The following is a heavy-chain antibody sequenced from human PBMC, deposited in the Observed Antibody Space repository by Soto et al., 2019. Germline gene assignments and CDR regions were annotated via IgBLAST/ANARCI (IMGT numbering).Heavy chain of an antibody. CDR1: GGTFSSYA. D-gene: IGHD3-16*02. J-gene: IGHJ5*02. CDR3: ARVSVGGSYRYTPHWFDP. V-gene: IGHV1-69*06. CDR2: IIPIFGTA. Sequence: SVRVSCKASGGTFSSYAISWVRQAPGQGLEWMGGIIPIFGTANYAQKFQGRVTITADKSTSTAYMELSSLRSEDTAVYYCARVSVGGSYRYTPHWFDPWGQGTLVTVSS.